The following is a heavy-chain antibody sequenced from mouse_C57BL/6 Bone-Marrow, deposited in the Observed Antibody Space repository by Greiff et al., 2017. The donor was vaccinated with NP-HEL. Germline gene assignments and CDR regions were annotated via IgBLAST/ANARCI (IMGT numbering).Heavy chain of an antibody. CDR2: IRLKSDNYAT. V-gene: IGHV6-3*01. Sequence: EVQLVESGGGLVQPGGSMKLSCVASGFTFSNYWMNWVRQSPEKGLEWVAQIRLKSDNYATHYAESVKGRFTISRDDSKSSVYLQMNNLRAEDTGIYYCTIYYGNPWFAYWGQGTLVTVSA. D-gene: IGHD2-1*01. CDR1: GFTFSNYW. CDR3: TIYYGNPWFAY. J-gene: IGHJ3*01.